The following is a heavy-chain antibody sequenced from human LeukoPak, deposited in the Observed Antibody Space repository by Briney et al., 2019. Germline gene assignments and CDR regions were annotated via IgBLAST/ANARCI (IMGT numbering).Heavy chain of an antibody. CDR2: INPSGGST. V-gene: IGHV1-46*01. D-gene: IGHD3-10*01. Sequence: ASVKVSCKASGYTFTSYYMHWVRQAPGQGLEWMGIINPSGGSTSYAQKFQGRVTMTRDMSTSTVYMELSSLRSEDTAVYYCARARYYGSGSYYQTPFDYWGQGTLVTVSS. CDR1: GYTFTSYY. CDR3: ARARYYGSGSYYQTPFDY. J-gene: IGHJ4*02.